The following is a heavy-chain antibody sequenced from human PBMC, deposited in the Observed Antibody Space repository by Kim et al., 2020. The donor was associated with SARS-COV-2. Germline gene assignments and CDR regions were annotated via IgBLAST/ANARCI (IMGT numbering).Heavy chain of an antibody. J-gene: IGHJ3*02. V-gene: IGHV3-20*01. D-gene: IGHD2-15*01. Sequence: GGSLRLSCAASGFTFDDYGMSWVRQAPGKGLEWVSGINWNGGSTGYADSVKGRFTISRDNAKNSLYLQMNSLRAEDTALYHCARDVGGHRLVVVAATTAGAFDIWGQGTMVTVSS. CDR1: GFTFDDYG. CDR2: INWNGGST. CDR3: ARDVGGHRLVVVAATTAGAFDI.